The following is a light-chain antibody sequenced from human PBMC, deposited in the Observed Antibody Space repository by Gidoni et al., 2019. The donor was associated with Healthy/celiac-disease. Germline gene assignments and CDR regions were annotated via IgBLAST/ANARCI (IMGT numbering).Light chain of an antibody. Sequence: DIQMTQSPSTLSASVGDRVTITCRASQSISSWLAWYQQKPGKAPKLLIYKESSLESGVPSRFSGGGSGTEFTLTISSLQPDDFATYYCQQYNSYSRTFGQETKVEIK. CDR2: KES. J-gene: IGKJ1*01. V-gene: IGKV1-5*03. CDR3: QQYNSYSRT. CDR1: QSISSW.